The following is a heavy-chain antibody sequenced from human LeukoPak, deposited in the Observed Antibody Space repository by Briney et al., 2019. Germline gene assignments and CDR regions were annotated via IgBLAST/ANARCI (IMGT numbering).Heavy chain of an antibody. CDR1: GFTFSSYA. CDR3: ARDQRGVIDY. CDR2: ISYDGSNK. D-gene: IGHD3-10*01. J-gene: IGHJ4*02. Sequence: SGGSLRLSCAPSGFTFSSYAMHWVRQAPGKGLEWVAVISYDGSNKYYADSVKGRFTISRDNSKNTLYLQMNSLRAEDTAVYYCARDQRGVIDYWGQGTLVTVSS. V-gene: IGHV3-30-3*01.